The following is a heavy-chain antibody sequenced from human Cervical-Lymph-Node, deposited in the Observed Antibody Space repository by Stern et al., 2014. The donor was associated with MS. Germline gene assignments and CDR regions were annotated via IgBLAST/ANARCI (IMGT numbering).Heavy chain of an antibody. CDR1: GFTFSSYG. D-gene: IGHD6-6*01. CDR3: AKSSSPSHYYYGGMDV. CDR2: ISYDGSNK. Sequence: MQLVESGGGVVQPGRSLRLSCAASGFTFSSYGMHWVRQAPGKGLEWVAVISYDGSNKYYADSVKGRFTISRDNSKNTLYLQMNSLRAEDTGVYYCAKSSSPSHYYYGGMDVWGQGTTVTVSS. J-gene: IGHJ6*02. V-gene: IGHV3-30*18.